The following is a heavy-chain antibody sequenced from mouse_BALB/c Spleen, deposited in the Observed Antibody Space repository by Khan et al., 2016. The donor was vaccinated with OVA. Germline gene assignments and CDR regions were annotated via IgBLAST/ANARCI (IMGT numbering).Heavy chain of an antibody. CDR3: ARKDYDDYDPFPY. J-gene: IGHJ3*01. V-gene: IGHV3-2*02. D-gene: IGHD2-4*01. Sequence: DVQLQESGPGLVKPSQSLSLTCTVTGYSITSEYAWNWIRHFPGNKLEWMGYINYSGNTRYNPSLKSRISITRDTSKNQFFLQLNSVTTEDTATYFCARKDYDDYDPFPYWGQGTLVTVSA. CDR2: INYSGNT. CDR1: GYSITSEYA.